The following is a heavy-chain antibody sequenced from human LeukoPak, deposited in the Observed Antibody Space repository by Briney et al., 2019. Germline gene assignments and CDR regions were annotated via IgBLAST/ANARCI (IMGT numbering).Heavy chain of an antibody. D-gene: IGHD2-15*01. CDR2: IYTSGST. V-gene: IGHV4-61*02. J-gene: IGHJ4*02. CDR3: ARVSGGNSPFDY. Sequence: PPETLSLTCTVSGGSISSGSYYWSWIRQPAGKGLEWIGRIYTSGSTNYNPSLKSRVTISVDTSKNQFSLKLSSVTAADTAVYYCARVSGGNSPFDYWGQGTLVTVSS. CDR1: GGSISSGSYY.